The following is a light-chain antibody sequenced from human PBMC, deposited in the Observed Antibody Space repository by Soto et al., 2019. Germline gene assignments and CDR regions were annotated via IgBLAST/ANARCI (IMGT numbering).Light chain of an antibody. Sequence: QSVLTQPPSVSAAPGQRVTISRSGSSSNIGSNYVSWYQQLPGTAPKLLIYDNYKRPSGIPDRFSGSTSGTSATLAIAGLQTGDEADYYCDSWDNSLSVVLFGGGTKLTVL. CDR3: DSWDNSLSVVL. CDR2: DNY. V-gene: IGLV1-51*01. J-gene: IGLJ2*01. CDR1: SSNIGSNY.